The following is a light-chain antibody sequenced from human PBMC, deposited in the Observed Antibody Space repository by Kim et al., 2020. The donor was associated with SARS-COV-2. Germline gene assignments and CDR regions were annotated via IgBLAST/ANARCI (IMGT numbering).Light chain of an antibody. Sequence: ASVGDRVTITCRASQSINRYLNWYQQKLGKAPKVLIYAASSLQSGVPSRFSGSGSGTDFTLTISSLQPEDFATYYCQQSYSTPLTFGGGTKVEI. CDR3: QQSYSTPLT. V-gene: IGKV1-39*01. CDR1: QSINRY. CDR2: AAS. J-gene: IGKJ4*01.